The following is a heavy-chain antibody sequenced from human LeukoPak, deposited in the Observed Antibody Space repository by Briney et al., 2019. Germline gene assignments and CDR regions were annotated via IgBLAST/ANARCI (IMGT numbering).Heavy chain of an antibody. CDR2: INPNSGGT. D-gene: IGHD2/OR15-2a*01. CDR3: ARGEYPGDYFDY. V-gene: IGHV1-2*02. CDR1: GYTFTGYY. J-gene: IGHJ4*02. Sequence: ASVKVSCKASGYTFTGYYMHWVRQAPGQELEWMGWINPNSGGTNYAQKFQGRVTMTRDTSISTAYMELSRLRSDDTAVYYCARGEYPGDYFDYWGQGTLVTVSS.